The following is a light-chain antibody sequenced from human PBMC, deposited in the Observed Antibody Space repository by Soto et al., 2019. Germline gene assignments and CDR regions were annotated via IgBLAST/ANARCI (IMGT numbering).Light chain of an antibody. V-gene: IGKV1-9*01. J-gene: IGKJ4*01. CDR2: AAS. CDR1: QGISSY. Sequence: DIQLTQSPSFLSASVGDRVTITCRASQGISSYLAWYQQKPGKAPKLLIYAASTLQSGVPSRFSGSGCGTEFTLTISSLQPEDFATYYCQQLNSYALTFGGGTKVEIK. CDR3: QQLNSYALT.